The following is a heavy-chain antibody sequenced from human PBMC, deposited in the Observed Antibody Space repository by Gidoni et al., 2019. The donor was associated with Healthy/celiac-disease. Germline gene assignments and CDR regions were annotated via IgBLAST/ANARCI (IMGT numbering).Heavy chain of an antibody. J-gene: IGHJ5*02. V-gene: IGHV1-46*01. CDR3: ARDGGSGGSGLIP. D-gene: IGHD2-15*01. CDR1: GYTFTSSY. CDR2: ITPSGGST. Sequence: QVQLVQSGAEVKTPGASVKVSCKASGYTFTSSYIHWVRQAPGQGLEWLGIITPSGGSTSNAQKCQGRVTMTRDTSTSTVYMERSSRRSEDTAVDYCARDGGSGGSGLIPWGQGTLVTVSS.